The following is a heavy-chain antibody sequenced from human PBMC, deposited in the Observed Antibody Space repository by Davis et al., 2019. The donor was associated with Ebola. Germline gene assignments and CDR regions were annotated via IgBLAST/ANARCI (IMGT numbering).Heavy chain of an antibody. CDR3: ARESNAGTGGDY. J-gene: IGHJ4*02. CDR1: GYTFTSYD. V-gene: IGHV1-8*01. CDR2: MNPYSGDT. Sequence: AASVQVSCKASGYTFTSYDINWVRQATGQGLEWMGWMNPYSGDTDYAQKFQDRVTMTRNTSISTAYMELSSLRSADTAVYYCARESNAGTGGDYWGQGTLVTVSS. D-gene: IGHD6-13*01.